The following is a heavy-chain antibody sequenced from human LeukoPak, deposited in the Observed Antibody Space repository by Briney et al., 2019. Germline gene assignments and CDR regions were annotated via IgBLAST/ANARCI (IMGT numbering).Heavy chain of an antibody. Sequence: PGGSLRLSCAASGFTFSSYGMHWVRQAPGKGLEWVAFIRYDGSNKYYADSVKGRFTISRDNSKNTLYLQMNSLRAEDTAVYYCARDAFNWPGMDVWGQGTTVTVSS. V-gene: IGHV3-30*02. CDR3: ARDAFNWPGMDV. CDR2: IRYDGSNK. J-gene: IGHJ6*02. CDR1: GFTFSSYG.